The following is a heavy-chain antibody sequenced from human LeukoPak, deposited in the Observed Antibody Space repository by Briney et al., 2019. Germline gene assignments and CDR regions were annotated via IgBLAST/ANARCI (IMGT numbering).Heavy chain of an antibody. V-gene: IGHV4-59*01. CDR2: IHDSGST. D-gene: IGHD6-19*01. CDR3: ATTVSYSSGFNFGLKTYFQH. J-gene: IGHJ1*01. Sequence: SETLSLTCTVSGGPISRFYWSWIRQPPGKGLEWIGYIHDSGSTNYNPSLKSRITISVDTSKNQFSLKLSSVTAADTAVYNCATTVSYSSGFNFGLKTYFQHWGQGTLVTVSS. CDR1: GGPISRFY.